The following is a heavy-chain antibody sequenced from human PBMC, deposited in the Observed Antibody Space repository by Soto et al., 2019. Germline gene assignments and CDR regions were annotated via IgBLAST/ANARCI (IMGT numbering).Heavy chain of an antibody. CDR2: IYSGGST. Sequence: GGSLRLSCAASGFTVSSNYMSWVRQAPGKGLEWVSVIYSGGSTYYADSVKGRFTISRDNTQSSLSLQMNTLRVEDSAVYYCARITSPGYFDSWGQGTLVTVSS. CDR1: GFTVSSNY. CDR3: ARITSPGYFDS. J-gene: IGHJ4*02. V-gene: IGHV3-53*01. D-gene: IGHD1-20*01.